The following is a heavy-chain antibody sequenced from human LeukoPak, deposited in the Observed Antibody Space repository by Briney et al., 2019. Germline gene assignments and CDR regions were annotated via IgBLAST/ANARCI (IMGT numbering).Heavy chain of an antibody. CDR1: GFTFSSYA. Sequence: TGGSLRLSCAASGFTFSSYAMSWVRQAPGKGLEWVSAISGSGGSTYYADSVKGRFTISRDNSKNTLYLQMNSLRAEDTAVYYCAKARAGYSYGYAFFDYWGQGTLVTVSS. CDR2: ISGSGGST. D-gene: IGHD5-18*01. CDR3: AKARAGYSYGYAFFDY. V-gene: IGHV3-23*01. J-gene: IGHJ4*02.